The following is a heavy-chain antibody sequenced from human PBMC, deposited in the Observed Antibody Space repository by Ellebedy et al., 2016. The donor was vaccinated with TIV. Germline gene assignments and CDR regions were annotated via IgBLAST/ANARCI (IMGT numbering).Heavy chain of an antibody. CDR3: ARNPYDILTAYDSGMDV. J-gene: IGHJ6*02. Sequence: MPSETLSLTCTVSGASISNSTYYWGWIRQPPGKGLEWIGNIYYSGSTYYNPSLRSRVTISLDASKNQFSLKMSSVTAADTALYYCARNPYDILTAYDSGMDVWGQGTTVTVSS. CDR2: IYYSGST. D-gene: IGHD3-9*01. CDR1: GASISNSTYY. V-gene: IGHV4-39*07.